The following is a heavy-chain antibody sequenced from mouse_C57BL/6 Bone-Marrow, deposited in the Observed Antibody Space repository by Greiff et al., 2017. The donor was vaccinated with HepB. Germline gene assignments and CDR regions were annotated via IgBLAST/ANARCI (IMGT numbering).Heavy chain of an antibody. D-gene: IGHD2-5*01. CDR3: ARAFTYYSNYAWFAY. J-gene: IGHJ3*01. V-gene: IGHV7-1*01. Sequence: DVHLVESGGGLVQSGRSLRLSCATSGFTFSDFYMEWVRQAPGKGLEWIAASRNKANDYTTEYSASVKGRFIVSRDTSQSILYLQMNALRAEDTAIYYCARAFTYYSNYAWFAYWGQGTLVTVSA. CDR1: GFTFSDFY. CDR2: SRNKANDYTT.